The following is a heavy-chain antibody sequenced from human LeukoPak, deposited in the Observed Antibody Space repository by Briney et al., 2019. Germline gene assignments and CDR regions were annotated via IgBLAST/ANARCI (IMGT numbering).Heavy chain of an antibody. V-gene: IGHV3-30*02. CDR1: GFTFSSYG. CDR3: VSMIVVA. J-gene: IGHJ4*02. Sequence: GGSLRLSCAASGFTFSSYGMHWVRQAPGKGLEWVAFIRYDGSNKYYADSVKGRFTISRDNSKNTLYLQMSSLRAEDTAVYYCVSMIVVAWGQGTLVTVSS. CDR2: IRYDGSNK. D-gene: IGHD3-22*01.